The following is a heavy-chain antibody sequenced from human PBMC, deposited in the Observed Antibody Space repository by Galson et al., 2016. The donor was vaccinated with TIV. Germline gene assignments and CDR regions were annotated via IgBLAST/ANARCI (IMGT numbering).Heavy chain of an antibody. D-gene: IGHD3-3*01. J-gene: IGHJ6*03. V-gene: IGHV1-69*13. CDR2: INPVFGIP. CDR3: ARGKERVINYYYYMDV. Sequence: SVKVSCKASGGTFSSYGISWVRQAPGQGLEWMGGINPVFGIPNYAQKFQGRVTITADESTSTAYMELTSLRSEDTAVYYGARGKERVINYYYYMDVWGKGTTITVSS. CDR1: GGTFSSYG.